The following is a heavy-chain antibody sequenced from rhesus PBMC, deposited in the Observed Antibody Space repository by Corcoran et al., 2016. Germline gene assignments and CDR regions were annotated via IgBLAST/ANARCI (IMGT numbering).Heavy chain of an antibody. D-gene: IGHD3-28*01. CDR2: IYGSSGCT. CDR3: ARIDTAYYYYDY. Sequence: VQLQESGPGLVKPSETLSLTCAVSGGSLSASYYWNWFRQPPEKGLAWIGNIYGSSGCTFYNPSLKSRVTISKDTSKNQFSLKLSSVTAADTAVYYCARIDTAYYYYDYWGQGVLVTVSS. J-gene: IGHJ4*01. CDR1: GGSLSASYY. V-gene: IGHV4S7*01.